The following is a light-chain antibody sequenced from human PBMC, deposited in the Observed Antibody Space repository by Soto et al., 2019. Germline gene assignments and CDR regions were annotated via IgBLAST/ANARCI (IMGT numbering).Light chain of an antibody. V-gene: IGLV2-14*01. CDR1: SSDVGGYNY. CDR3: SSYTSTSTLYV. CDR2: EVT. J-gene: IGLJ1*01. Sequence: QSAPTQPASVSGSPGQSITISCTGTSSDVGGYNYVSWYQQHPDKAPKLMIYEVTNRPSGVSFRFSGSKSGNTASLTISGLQPEDEADYYCSSYTSTSTLYVFGTGTKLTVL.